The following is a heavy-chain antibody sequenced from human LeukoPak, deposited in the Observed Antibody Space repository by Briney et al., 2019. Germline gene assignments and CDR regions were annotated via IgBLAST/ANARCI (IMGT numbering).Heavy chain of an antibody. CDR3: ARGGDRSFDY. D-gene: IGHD3-10*01. CDR2: IYYSGST. J-gene: IGHJ4*02. CDR1: SGSISTYY. V-gene: IGHV4-59*01. Sequence: SETLSLTCTVSSGSISTYYWSWIRQPPGKGLEWIGYIYYSGSTKYNPSLKSRVTLPIDTSKNQFSLKLSSVTAADTAVYYCARGGDRSFDYWGQGTLVTVSS.